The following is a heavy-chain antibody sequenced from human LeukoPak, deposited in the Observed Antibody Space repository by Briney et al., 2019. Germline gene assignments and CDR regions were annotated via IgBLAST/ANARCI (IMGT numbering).Heavy chain of an antibody. D-gene: IGHD5-24*01. V-gene: IGHV4-59*01. J-gene: IGHJ4*02. CDR2: IYYSGST. Sequence: ASETLSLTCTVSGGSISSYYWSWIRQPPGKGLEWIGYIYYSGSTNYNPSLKSRVTISVDTSKNQFSLKLSSVTAADTAVYYCARSERWLPRTFDYWGQGTLVTVSS. CDR3: ARSERWLPRTFDY. CDR1: GGSISSYY.